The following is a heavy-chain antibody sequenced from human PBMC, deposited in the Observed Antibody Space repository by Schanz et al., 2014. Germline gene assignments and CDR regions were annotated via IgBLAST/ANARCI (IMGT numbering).Heavy chain of an antibody. CDR3: ARGTMPGTFDI. J-gene: IGHJ3*02. D-gene: IGHD2-2*01. CDR1: GYTFTSDS. Sequence: QVQLVQSGAEVKKPGASVKVSCKASGYTFTSDSMHWVRQAPGQGLEWMGRFIPILDVGNYAQQCQGRVTFTADKSTSTAYMELSSLRYEDTALYYCARGTMPGTFDIWGQGTMVTVSS. CDR2: FIPILDVG. V-gene: IGHV1-69*09.